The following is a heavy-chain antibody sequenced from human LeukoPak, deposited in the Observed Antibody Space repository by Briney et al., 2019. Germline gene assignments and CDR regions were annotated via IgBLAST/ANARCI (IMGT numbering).Heavy chain of an antibody. CDR3: QNTPYEILTGYYPLDY. V-gene: IGHV1-69*13. CDR1: GGTFSSYA. D-gene: IGHD3-9*01. J-gene: IGHJ4*02. Sequence: ASVKVSCKASGGTFSSYAIRWVRQAPGQGLEWMGGIIPIFGTANYARQFQGRVTITADESTSTAYMELSSLRSEDTAVYYRQNTPYEILTGYYPLDYWGRGTLVTVSS. CDR2: IIPIFGTA.